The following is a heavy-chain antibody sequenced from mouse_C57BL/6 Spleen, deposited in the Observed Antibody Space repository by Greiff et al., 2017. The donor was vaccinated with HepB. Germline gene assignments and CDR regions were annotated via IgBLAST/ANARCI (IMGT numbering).Heavy chain of an antibody. CDR2: IHPNSGST. V-gene: IGHV1-64*01. J-gene: IGHJ2*01. D-gene: IGHD2-10*01. Sequence: QVQLQHPGAELVKPGASVKLSCKASGYTFTSYWMHWVKQRPGQGLEWIGMIHPNSGSTNYNEKFKSKATLTVDKSSSTAYMQLSSLTSEDSAVYYCARSPPYYDYFDYWGQGTTLTVSS. CDR1: GYTFTSYW. CDR3: ARSPPYYDYFDY.